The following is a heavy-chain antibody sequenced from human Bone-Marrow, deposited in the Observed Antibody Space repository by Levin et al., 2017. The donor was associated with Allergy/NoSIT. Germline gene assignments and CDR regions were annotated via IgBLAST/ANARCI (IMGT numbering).Heavy chain of an antibody. D-gene: IGHD3-22*01. Sequence: ASVKVSCKASGYKVTNNFLHWVRQAPGQGLEWMGGVNPSGGTTNYAQKFQGRVTMTRDTSTSTVYMELTSLRSEDTAVYYCARATFSDDSSTYYFQWFDPWGQGTLVTVSS. CDR2: VNPSGGTT. CDR3: ARATFSDDSSTYYFQWFDP. V-gene: IGHV1-46*01. CDR1: GYKVTNNF. J-gene: IGHJ5*02.